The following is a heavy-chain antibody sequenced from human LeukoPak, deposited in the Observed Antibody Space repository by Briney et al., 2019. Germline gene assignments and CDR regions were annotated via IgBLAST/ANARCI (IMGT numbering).Heavy chain of an antibody. CDR3: ARHYLGMATPFDY. CDR2: IYPGDSDT. V-gene: IGHV5-51*01. CDR1: GYSFISYW. D-gene: IGHD5-24*01. J-gene: IGHJ4*02. Sequence: HGKSLKISCKGSGYSFISYWIGWVRQMPGKGLEWMGIIYPGDSDTRYSPSFQGQVTISADKSISTAYLQWSSLKASDTAMYYCARHYLGMATPFDYWGQGTLVTVSS.